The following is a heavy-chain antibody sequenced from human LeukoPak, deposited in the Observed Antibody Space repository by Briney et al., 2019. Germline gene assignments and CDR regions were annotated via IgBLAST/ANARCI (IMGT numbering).Heavy chain of an antibody. Sequence: GGSLRLSCAASGFTFSSYAMSWVRQAPGKGLEWVAFIRYDGSNKYYADSVKGRFTISRDNSKNTLYLQMNSLRAEDTAVYYCAKDWAVLWPNYYYYYYMDVWGKGTTVTVSS. V-gene: IGHV3-30*02. CDR3: AKDWAVLWPNYYYYYYMDV. CDR2: IRYDGSNK. J-gene: IGHJ6*03. CDR1: GFTFSSYA. D-gene: IGHD2-21*01.